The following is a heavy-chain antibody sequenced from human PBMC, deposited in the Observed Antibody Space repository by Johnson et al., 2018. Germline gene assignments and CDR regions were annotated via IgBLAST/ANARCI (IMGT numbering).Heavy chain of an antibody. D-gene: IGHD3-22*01. J-gene: IGHJ3*02. CDR3: AKDLRSGITMIVDAFDI. V-gene: IGHV3-23*04. Sequence: EVQLGQSGGGLVQPGGSLRLSCAASGFTFSSYAMSWVRQAPWKGLEWVSAISGSGGSTYYADSVKGRFTISRDNSKNTLYLQMNSLRAEDTAVYYCAKDLRSGITMIVDAFDIWGQGTMVTVSS. CDR2: ISGSGGST. CDR1: GFTFSSYA.